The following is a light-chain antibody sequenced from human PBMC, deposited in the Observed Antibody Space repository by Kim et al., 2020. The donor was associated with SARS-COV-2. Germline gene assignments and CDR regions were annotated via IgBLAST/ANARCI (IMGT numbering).Light chain of an antibody. CDR1: QRINNW. CDR2: DAS. V-gene: IGKV1-5*01. J-gene: IGKJ1*01. Sequence: SESVGDRATFTCRASQRINNWLAWYQQKPGTAPKLLIYDASALESGVPSRFSGSGSETEFTLTISSLQPDDLATYYCQQYHAYWTFGQGTKVDIK. CDR3: QQYHAYWT.